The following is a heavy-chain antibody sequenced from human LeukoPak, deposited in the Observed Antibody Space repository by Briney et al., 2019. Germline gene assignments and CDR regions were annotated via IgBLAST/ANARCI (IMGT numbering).Heavy chain of an antibody. CDR1: GFTLTSYA. Sequence: GGSLRLSCAASGFTLTSYAMSWVRQAPGKGLEWVAGISAGGGSTYYADSVKGRFNISRDNSKNMLYLQLNSLRAEDTAVYYCAKGDPPTYYDILTGQDYWGQGTLVTVSS. CDR3: AKGDPPTYYDILTGQDY. CDR2: ISAGGGST. D-gene: IGHD3-9*01. V-gene: IGHV3-23*01. J-gene: IGHJ4*02.